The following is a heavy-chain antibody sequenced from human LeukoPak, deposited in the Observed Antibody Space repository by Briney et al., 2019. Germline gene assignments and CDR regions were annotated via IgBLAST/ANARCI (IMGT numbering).Heavy chain of an antibody. Sequence: GGSLRVSCAASGFTIISNYMSWVRQARGKGLEWVSVIYSGGSTYYADSVKGRFTISRDNSKNTLYLQMNSLRAEDTAVYYCARAKAFGEINYWGQGTLVTVSS. J-gene: IGHJ4*02. CDR1: GFTIISNY. CDR3: ARAKAFGEINY. CDR2: IYSGGST. D-gene: IGHD3-10*01. V-gene: IGHV3-66*01.